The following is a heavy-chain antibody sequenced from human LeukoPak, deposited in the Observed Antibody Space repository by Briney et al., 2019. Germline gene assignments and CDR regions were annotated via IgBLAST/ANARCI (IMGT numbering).Heavy chain of an antibody. CDR1: GGSITNYY. J-gene: IGHJ4*02. Sequence: SETLSLPCTVSGGSITNYYWSWIRQPPGKGLEWIGHISYTGSTNYSPPLRSRVTISVDKPKSQFSLEPRSVTAADTAVYYCARRVGYCGGDKCYESDSWGQATLVTVSS. CDR2: ISYTGST. D-gene: IGHD2-21*01. V-gene: IGHV4-59*08. CDR3: ARRVGYCGGDKCYESDS.